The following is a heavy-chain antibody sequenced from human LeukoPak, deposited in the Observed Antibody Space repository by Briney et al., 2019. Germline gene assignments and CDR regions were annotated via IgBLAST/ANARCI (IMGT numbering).Heavy chain of an antibody. Sequence: GGSLRLSCAASGFTFSSYGMHWVRQAPGKGLEWVAVISYDGSNKYYADSVKGRFTISRDNSKNTLYLQMNSPRAEDTAVYYCLGYDSGSWDDAFDIWXQGTMVTVSS. D-gene: IGHD1-26*01. CDR3: LGYDSGSWDDAFDI. CDR2: ISYDGSNK. J-gene: IGHJ3*02. CDR1: GFTFSSYG. V-gene: IGHV3-30*03.